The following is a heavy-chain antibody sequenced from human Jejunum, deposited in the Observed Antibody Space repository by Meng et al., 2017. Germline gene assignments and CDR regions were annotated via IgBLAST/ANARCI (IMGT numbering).Heavy chain of an antibody. CDR1: GFSLSTSGVG. D-gene: IGHD6-13*01. J-gene: IGHJ5*02. CDR2: IYWDDDK. Sequence: SGPTLVKPTQTLTLTCTFSGFSLSTSGVGVGWIRQPPGKALECLALIYWDDDKRYNPALKNRLTITKDTSKNQAVLTMTNMDPVDTATYYCAHRLAYSSNYNVGWFDPWGQGTLVTVSS. V-gene: IGHV2-5*02. CDR3: AHRLAYSSNYNVGWFDP.